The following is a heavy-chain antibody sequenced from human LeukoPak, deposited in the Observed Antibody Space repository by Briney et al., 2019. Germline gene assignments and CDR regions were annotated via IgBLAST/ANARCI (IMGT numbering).Heavy chain of an antibody. Sequence: ASVTVSCKASGYTFTSYGISWVRQAPGQGLEWMGWISAYNGNTNYAQKLQGRVTMTTDTSTSTVYMELSSLRSEDTAVYYCARARKYYYDSSGYYWFDYWGQGTLVTVSS. D-gene: IGHD3-22*01. CDR3: ARARKYYYDSSGYYWFDY. J-gene: IGHJ4*02. CDR2: ISAYNGNT. CDR1: GYTFTSYG. V-gene: IGHV1-18*01.